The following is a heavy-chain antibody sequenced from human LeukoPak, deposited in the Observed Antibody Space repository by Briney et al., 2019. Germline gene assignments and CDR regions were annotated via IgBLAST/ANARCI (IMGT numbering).Heavy chain of an antibody. CDR1: GYTFTGYY. J-gene: IGHJ6*03. CDR3: ARCSGYYYYYYMDV. D-gene: IGHD2-15*01. Sequence: ASVKVSCKASGYTFTGYYMHWVRQAPGQGLEWMGWINPNSGGTNYAQKFQGRVTMTRDTSISTAYMELSRLRSDDTAVYYCARCSGYYYYYYMDVWGKGTTVTVSS. V-gene: IGHV1-2*02. CDR2: INPNSGGT.